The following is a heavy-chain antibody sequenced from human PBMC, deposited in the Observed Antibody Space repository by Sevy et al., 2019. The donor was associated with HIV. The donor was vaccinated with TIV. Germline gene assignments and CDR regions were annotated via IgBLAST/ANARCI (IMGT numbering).Heavy chain of an antibody. CDR1: GFILSNYG. CDR3: AREQGPFDAFDI. V-gene: IGHV3-33*01. Sequence: GGSLRLSCAASGFILSNYGMHWVRQAPGKGLEWVAVIWRDGTNKFYADSVKGRFTFSRDDSKSTLFLQMNSLRADDMAIYYCAREQGPFDAFDIWGQGTMVTVSS. J-gene: IGHJ3*02. CDR2: IWRDGTNK.